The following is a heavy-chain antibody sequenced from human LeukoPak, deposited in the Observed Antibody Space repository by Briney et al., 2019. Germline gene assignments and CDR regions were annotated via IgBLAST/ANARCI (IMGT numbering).Heavy chain of an antibody. V-gene: IGHV1-2*06. J-gene: IGHJ4*02. CDR2: INPNSGGT. CDR3: ASQPSVPH. Sequence: ASVKVSCKASGYTFTGYYMHWVRQAPGQALEWIGRINPNSGGTNYAQKFQGRDTMTTDTSISTAYMELSRLRSDDTAVYYCASQPSVPHWGQGTLVTVSS. CDR1: GYTFTGYY. D-gene: IGHD3-10*01.